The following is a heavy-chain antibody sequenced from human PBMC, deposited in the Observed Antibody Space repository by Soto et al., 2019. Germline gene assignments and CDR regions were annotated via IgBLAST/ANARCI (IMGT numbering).Heavy chain of an antibody. V-gene: IGHV1-3*01. Sequence: ASVKVSCKGSGYTFGRDVMHWVLQAPGQGLEWLAWINAINGDTKYSQRFQGRLTVSRDTSANTAYLQLSSLRFEDTAVYYCARSGGYLFPLDGGGR. D-gene: IGHD3-22*01. CDR1: GYTFGRDV. CDR3: ARSGGYLFPLDG. CDR2: INAINGDT. J-gene: IGHJ2*01.